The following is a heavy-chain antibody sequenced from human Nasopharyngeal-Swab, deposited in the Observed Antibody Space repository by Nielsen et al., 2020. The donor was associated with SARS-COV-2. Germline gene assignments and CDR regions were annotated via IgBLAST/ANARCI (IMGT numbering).Heavy chain of an antibody. J-gene: IGHJ3*02. CDR3: ARDRFSYYYDSSGYFDAFDI. Sequence: ASVKVSCKASGYTFTDYYVHWVRQAPGQGLEWMGWINTNTGNPTYAQGFTGRFVFSLDTSVSTAYLQISSLKAEDTAVYYCARDRFSYYYDSSGYFDAFDIWGQGTMVTVSS. CDR1: GYTFTDYY. CDR2: INTNTGNP. D-gene: IGHD3-22*01. V-gene: IGHV7-4-1*02.